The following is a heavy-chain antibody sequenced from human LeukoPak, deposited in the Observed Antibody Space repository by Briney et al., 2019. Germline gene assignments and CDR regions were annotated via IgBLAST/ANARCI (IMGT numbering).Heavy chain of an antibody. D-gene: IGHD3-9*01. V-gene: IGHV3-9*01. CDR2: ISWNSGSI. Sequence: GGSLRLSCAASGFTFDDYAMHWVRQAPGKGLEWVSGISWNSGSIGYADSVKGRFTISRDNAKNSLYLQMNSLRAEDTALYYCAKDSYYDILTGSSFDYWGQGTLVTVSS. J-gene: IGHJ4*02. CDR3: AKDSYYDILTGSSFDY. CDR1: GFTFDDYA.